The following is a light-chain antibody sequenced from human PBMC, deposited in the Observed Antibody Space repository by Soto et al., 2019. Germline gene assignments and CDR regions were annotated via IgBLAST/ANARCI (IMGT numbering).Light chain of an antibody. CDR3: GSYTLSNPLPFV. CDR1: RRDVGGYNY. CDR2: EVT. J-gene: IGLJ1*01. V-gene: IGLV2-14*01. Sequence: QSALTQPASVSGSPGQSITISCTGTRRDVGGYNYVSWYQQYPGKSPKLLIYEVTHRPSGVSNRFSGSKSANTASLTISGLQAEDVADYYCGSYTLSNPLPFVFGAGTKVTVL.